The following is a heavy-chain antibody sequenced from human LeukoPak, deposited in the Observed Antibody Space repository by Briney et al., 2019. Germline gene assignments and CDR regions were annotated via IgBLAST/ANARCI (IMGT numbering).Heavy chain of an antibody. CDR2: ISSSSSYI. CDR3: ARDHHSSGWSRGFDY. V-gene: IGHV3-21*01. D-gene: IGHD6-19*01. CDR1: GFTFSSYS. J-gene: IGHJ4*02. Sequence: GGSLRLSCAASGFTFSSYSMNWVRQAPGKGLEWVSAISSSSSYIYYADSVKGRFTISRDNAKNSLYLKMNSLRAEDTAVYYCARDHHSSGWSRGFDYWGQGTLVTVSS.